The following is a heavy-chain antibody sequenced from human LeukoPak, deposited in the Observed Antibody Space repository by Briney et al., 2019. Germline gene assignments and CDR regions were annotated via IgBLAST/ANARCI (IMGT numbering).Heavy chain of an antibody. J-gene: IGHJ3*02. V-gene: IGHV3-7*03. Sequence: GGSRRLSCAASGFTFSSYWMSWVRQAPGKGLEWVANIKQDGSEKYYVDSVKGRFTISRDNAKNSLYLQMNSLRAEDTAVYYCARDLAVAVARVSDAFDIWGQGTMVTVSS. D-gene: IGHD6-19*01. CDR3: ARDLAVAVARVSDAFDI. CDR2: IKQDGSEK. CDR1: GFTFSSYW.